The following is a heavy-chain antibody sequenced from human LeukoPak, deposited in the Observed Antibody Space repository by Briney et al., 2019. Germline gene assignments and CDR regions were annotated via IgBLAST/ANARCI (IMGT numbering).Heavy chain of an antibody. V-gene: IGHV4-4*02. CDR1: GGSISSSNW. D-gene: IGHD3-22*01. CDR3: ARGDDSSVYYYYYGMDV. CDR2: IYHSGST. J-gene: IGHJ6*02. Sequence: SGTLSLTCAVSGGSISSSNWWSWVRQPPGKGLEWIGEIYHSGSTNYNPSLKSRVTISVDKSKNQFSLKLSSVTAADTAVYYCARGDDSSVYYYYYGMDVWGQGTTVTVSS.